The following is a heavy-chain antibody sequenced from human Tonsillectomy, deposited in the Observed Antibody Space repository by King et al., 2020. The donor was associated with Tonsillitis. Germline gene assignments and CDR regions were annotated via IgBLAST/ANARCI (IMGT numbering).Heavy chain of an antibody. CDR3: ARENSLRYFDW. Sequence: QLVQSGAEVKKPGASVRDSCKASGYTFTSYYMHWVRQAPGQGLEWMGIINPSIGSTSSAQKFQGRVTMTRDTSTSTVYMELSSLRSEDTAVYYCARENSLRYFDWWGQGTLVTVSS. CDR2: INPSIGST. CDR1: GYTFTSYY. D-gene: IGHD3-9*01. V-gene: IGHV1-46*03. J-gene: IGHJ4*02.